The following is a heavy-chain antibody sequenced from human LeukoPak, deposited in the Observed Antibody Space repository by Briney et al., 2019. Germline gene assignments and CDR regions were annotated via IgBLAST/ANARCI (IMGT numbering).Heavy chain of an antibody. J-gene: IGHJ4*02. CDR1: GFTFSIYG. V-gene: IGHV3-30*18. D-gene: IGHD3-10*01. Sequence: GRSLRLSCAASGFTFSIYGMHWVRQAPGKGLEWVAVISYDGSHKSYAVSVKGRFTISRDDSKNTVYLQMSSLRAEDTAVYYCAKGRPRNSIGELPEFDYWGQGTLVTVSS. CDR3: AKGRPRNSIGELPEFDY. CDR2: ISYDGSHK.